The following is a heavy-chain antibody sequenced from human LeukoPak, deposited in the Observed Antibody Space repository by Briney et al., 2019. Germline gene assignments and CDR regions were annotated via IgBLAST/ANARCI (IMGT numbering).Heavy chain of an antibody. J-gene: IGHJ4*02. Sequence: PSETLSLTCAVYGGSFSGYYWSWIRQPPGKGLEWIGEINHSGSTNYNPSLKSRVTISVDTSKNQFSLKLSSVIAADTAVYYCARAKYLYGSGSYYRDYWGQGTLVTVSS. D-gene: IGHD3-10*01. CDR2: INHSGST. V-gene: IGHV4-34*01. CDR1: GGSFSGYY. CDR3: ARAKYLYGSGSYYRDY.